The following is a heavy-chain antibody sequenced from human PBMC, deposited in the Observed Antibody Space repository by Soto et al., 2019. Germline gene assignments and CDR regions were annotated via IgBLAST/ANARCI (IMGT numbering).Heavy chain of an antibody. CDR3: ARDPRHSYGYLYYYYGMDV. Sequence: GASVKVSCKASGYTFTSYAMHWVRQAPGQRLEWMGWINAGNGNTKYSQKFQGRVTITRDTSASTAYMELSSLRSEDTAVYYCARDPRHSYGYLYYYYGMDVWGQGTTVTVS. CDR1: GYTFTSYA. J-gene: IGHJ6*02. D-gene: IGHD5-18*01. CDR2: INAGNGNT. V-gene: IGHV1-3*01.